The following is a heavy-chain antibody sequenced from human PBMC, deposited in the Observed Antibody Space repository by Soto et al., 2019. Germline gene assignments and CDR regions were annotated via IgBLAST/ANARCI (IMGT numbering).Heavy chain of an antibody. J-gene: IGHJ5*02. V-gene: IGHV4-31*03. Sequence: QVQLQESGPGLVKPSQTLSLTCTVSGGSISSGDYYWSWIRQHPGKGLEWIGYIYYSGSTYYNPSLKSRVTISVDTSTNPFSLKLSSVTAADTAVYSCARWWSGSRQGFDPWGQGTLVTVSS. CDR3: ARWWSGSRQGFDP. CDR2: IYYSGST. D-gene: IGHD3-3*01. CDR1: GGSISSGDYY.